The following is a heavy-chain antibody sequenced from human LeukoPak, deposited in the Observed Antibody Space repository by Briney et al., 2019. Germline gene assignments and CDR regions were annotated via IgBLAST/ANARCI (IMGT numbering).Heavy chain of an antibody. Sequence: GGSLRLSCAASGFTVSNNYINWVRQATGKGLEWVSVLYSGGGTYYADSVKGRFTISSDNSKNSVYLQMTNLTAGDTAVYFCATDSSSWNIFDNWGQGTLVTVSS. D-gene: IGHD2-15*01. CDR2: LYSGGGT. J-gene: IGHJ4*02. V-gene: IGHV3-53*01. CDR3: ATDSSSWNIFDN. CDR1: GFTVSNNY.